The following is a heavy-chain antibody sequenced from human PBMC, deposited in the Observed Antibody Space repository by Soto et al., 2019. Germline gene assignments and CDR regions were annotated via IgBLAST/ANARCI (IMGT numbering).Heavy chain of an antibody. D-gene: IGHD1-1*01. CDR1: GFSLSTSGVG. Sequence: QITLKESGPTLVKPTQTLTLTCTFSGFSLSTSGVGVGWIRQPPGKALEWLALIYWDDDKRYSPSLKSRLTITKDTSKNQVVLTMTNMDPVDTATYYCAHWVNWNDDYYYYGMDVWGQGTTVTVSS. CDR3: AHWVNWNDDYYYYGMDV. V-gene: IGHV2-5*02. CDR2: IYWDDDK. J-gene: IGHJ6*02.